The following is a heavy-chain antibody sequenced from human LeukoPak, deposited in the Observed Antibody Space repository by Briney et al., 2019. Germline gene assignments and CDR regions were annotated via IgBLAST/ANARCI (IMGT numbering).Heavy chain of an antibody. Sequence: GGSLRLSCAASGFTLSTYWMSWVRQAPGKGLEWVANIKPDGSEKYYVDSVKGRFTISRENAKNSLQLQMNSLRAEDTAVCYCARLRYFDGLLPGFDFWGQGTLVTVSS. CDR1: GFTLSTYW. D-gene: IGHD3-9*01. V-gene: IGHV3-7*04. J-gene: IGHJ4*02. CDR2: IKPDGSEK. CDR3: ARLRYFDGLLPGFDF.